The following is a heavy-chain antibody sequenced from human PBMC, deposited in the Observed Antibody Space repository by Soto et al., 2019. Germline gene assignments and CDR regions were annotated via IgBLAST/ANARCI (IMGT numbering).Heavy chain of an antibody. Sequence: PGGSLRLSCAASGFTFSSYGIHFFRHSPGKGLEWVAVISYDGSNKYYADSVKGRFTISRDNSKNTLYLQMNSLRAEDTAVYYCAKGESPRGGADPQKISIDYWGQGTLVTVSS. CDR3: AKGESPRGGADPQKISIDY. D-gene: IGHD2-21*01. V-gene: IGHV3-30*18. CDR1: GFTFSSYG. J-gene: IGHJ4*02. CDR2: ISYDGSNK.